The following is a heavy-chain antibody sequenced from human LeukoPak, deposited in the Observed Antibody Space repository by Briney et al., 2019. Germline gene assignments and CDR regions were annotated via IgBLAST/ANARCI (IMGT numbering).Heavy chain of an antibody. CDR2: ISYSGGNA. D-gene: IGHD3-16*02. CDR1: GFTFRDSA. Sequence: PGGSLRLSCAASGFTFRDSAMTWVRQVPGKGLQWVSLISYSGGNAYYADSVKGRFTISRDNSENTLSLQMNSLRVEDTARYYCAKDIQLSTWGLGTMVTVSS. CDR3: AKDIQLST. V-gene: IGHV3-23*01. J-gene: IGHJ3*01.